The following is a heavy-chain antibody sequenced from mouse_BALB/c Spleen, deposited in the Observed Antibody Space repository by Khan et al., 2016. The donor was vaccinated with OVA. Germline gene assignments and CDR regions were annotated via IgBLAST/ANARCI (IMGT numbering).Heavy chain of an antibody. J-gene: IGHJ2*01. V-gene: IGHV3-2*02. CDR2: ISYSGST. CDR1: GYSITSDYA. Sequence: EVELVESGPGLVKPSQSLSLTCTVTGYSITSDYAWNWIRQFPGNKLEWMGYISYSGSTAYHPSLKSRISITQDTSKNQFFLQLNSVTTEDTATYFCTRGRGYWGQGTTLTVSS. CDR3: TRGRGY.